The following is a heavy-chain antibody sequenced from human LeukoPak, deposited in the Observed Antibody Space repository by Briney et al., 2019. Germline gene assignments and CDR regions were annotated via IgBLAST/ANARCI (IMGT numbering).Heavy chain of an antibody. V-gene: IGHV3-21*01. Sequence: GGSLRLSCAASGFTFSSYSMNWLRQAPGKGLEWVSSISSSSSYIYYANSVKGRFTISRDNAKNSLYLQMNSLRAEDTAVYYCARDSRDAFDIRGQGTMVTVSS. CDR2: ISSSSSYI. CDR1: GFTFSSYS. J-gene: IGHJ3*02. CDR3: ARDSRDAFDI.